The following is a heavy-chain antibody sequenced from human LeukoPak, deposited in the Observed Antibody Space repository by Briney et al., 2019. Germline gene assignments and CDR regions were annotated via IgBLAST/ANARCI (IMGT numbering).Heavy chain of an antibody. V-gene: IGHV3-30-3*01. D-gene: IGHD6-19*01. CDR2: ISYDGSNN. J-gene: IGHJ4*02. Sequence: GGSLRLSCAASGFTFGYYTMHWVRQAPGKGLEWLAVISYDGSNNFYADSAKGRFTISRDNSKDTLYLQMNSLIPEDTAVYYCARDLTAVTSTFWGQGTLVTVSS. CDR1: GFTFGYYT. CDR3: ARDLTAVTSTF.